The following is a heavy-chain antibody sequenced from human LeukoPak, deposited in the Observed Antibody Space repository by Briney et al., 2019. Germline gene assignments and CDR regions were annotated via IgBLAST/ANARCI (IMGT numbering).Heavy chain of an antibody. CDR1: GGSISSSSYY. CDR3: ASLDYYYYYVDV. Sequence: SETLSLTCTVSGGSISSSSYYWGWIRQPPGKGLEWIGSIYYSGSTYYNPSLKSRVTISVDTSKNQFSLKLSSVTAADTAVYFCASLDYYYYYVDVWGKGTTVTVSS. CDR2: IYYSGST. J-gene: IGHJ6*03. V-gene: IGHV4-39*07.